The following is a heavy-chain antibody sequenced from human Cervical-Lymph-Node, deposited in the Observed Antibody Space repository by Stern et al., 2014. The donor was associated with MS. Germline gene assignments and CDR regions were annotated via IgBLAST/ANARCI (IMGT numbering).Heavy chain of an antibody. D-gene: IGHD5/OR15-5a*01. CDR1: GYTFTSYA. CDR2: ISAGNGNT. CDR3: ARGSTYGMDV. V-gene: IGHV1-3*01. Sequence: QLVQSGGEVKKPGASVKVSCKASGYTFTSYAMHWVRHAPGQRIEFIGWISAGNGNTKYSQKFPGRVTITRDTSASPAYMELSSLRSEDTAVYYCARGSTYGMDVWGQGTTVTVSS. J-gene: IGHJ6*02.